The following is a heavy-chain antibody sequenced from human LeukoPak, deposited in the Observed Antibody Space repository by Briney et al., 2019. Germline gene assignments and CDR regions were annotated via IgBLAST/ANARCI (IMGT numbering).Heavy chain of an antibody. J-gene: IGHJ6*02. CDR1: GYTITGYY. Sequence: ASVKVSCKASGYTITGYYIHWVRQAPGQGLEWMGWINPNTGATDIAQKFQGRVTMTRDTSISAAYMELSRLRSDDTAVYYCTRDHCSYINCYEDYYYGMDVWGQGTTVTVSS. CDR3: TRDHCSYINCYEDYYYGMDV. CDR2: INPNTGAT. D-gene: IGHD2-2*01. V-gene: IGHV1-2*02.